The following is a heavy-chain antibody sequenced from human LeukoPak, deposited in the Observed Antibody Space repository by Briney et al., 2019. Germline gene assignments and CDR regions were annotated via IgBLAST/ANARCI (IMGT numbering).Heavy chain of an antibody. CDR1: GFTFSGSA. CDR3: AGNYNSWTGLNY. Sequence: PGGSLRLSCAASGFTFSGSAMHWVRQASGKGLEWVGRIGNKVSNYATEYAPSLRGRFTISRDDSKDTAYLQVDSLKTEDTAVYYCAGNYNSWTGLNYWGQGTLVTVSS. D-gene: IGHD1-1*01. CDR2: IGNKVSNYAT. J-gene: IGHJ4*02. V-gene: IGHV3-73*01.